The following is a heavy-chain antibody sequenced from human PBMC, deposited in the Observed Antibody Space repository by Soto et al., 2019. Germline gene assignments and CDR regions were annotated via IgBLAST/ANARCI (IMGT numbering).Heavy chain of an antibody. D-gene: IGHD3-10*01. J-gene: IGHJ5*02. CDR2: IWYDGSNK. CDR1: GFTFSSYG. V-gene: IGHV3-33*01. Sequence: QVQLVESGGGVVQPGRSLRLSCAASGFTFSSYGMHWVRQAPGKGLEWVAVIWYDGSNKYYADSVKGRFTISRDNSKNTLYLKMNSLRDEDTAVYYCARDLELYYYGSGGLWFDPWGQGTLVTVSS. CDR3: ARDLELYYYGSGGLWFDP.